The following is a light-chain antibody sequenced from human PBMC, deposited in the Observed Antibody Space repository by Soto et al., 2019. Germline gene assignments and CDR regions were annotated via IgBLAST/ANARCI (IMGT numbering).Light chain of an antibody. J-gene: IGLJ3*02. CDR1: SSDIGAYNF. CDR2: EVS. V-gene: IGLV2-14*01. Sequence: SAPRPLASVSGTPKQSIPISCTGTSSDIGAYNFVSWYQQHPGKVPKVIIYEVSNRPSGVPDRFSGSKSGNTASLTISGLQADDEADYYCTSFTSRNTLVFGGGTKVTVL. CDR3: TSFTSRNTLV.